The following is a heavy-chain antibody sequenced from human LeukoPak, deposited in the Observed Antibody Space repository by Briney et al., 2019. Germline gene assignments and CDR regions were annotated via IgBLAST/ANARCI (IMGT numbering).Heavy chain of an antibody. J-gene: IGHJ4*02. V-gene: IGHV4-59*01. Sequence: PSETLSLTCTVSGGSISSYYWSWIRQPPGKGLEWIGYIYYSGSTNYNPSLKSRVTISVDTSKNQFSLKLSSVTAADTAVYYCASLDRRFSSSPEVDYWGQGTLVTVSS. D-gene: IGHD6-6*01. CDR2: IYYSGST. CDR3: ASLDRRFSSSPEVDY. CDR1: GGSISSYY.